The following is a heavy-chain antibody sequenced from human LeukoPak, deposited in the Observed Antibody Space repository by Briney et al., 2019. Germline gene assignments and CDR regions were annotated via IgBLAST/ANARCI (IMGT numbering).Heavy chain of an antibody. J-gene: IGHJ4*02. CDR2: INPNSGGT. CDR1: GYTFTGYY. Sequence: GASVKVSCKASGYTFTGYYMHWVRQAPGQGLEWMGWINPNSGGTNYAQKFQGRVTMTRDTSISTAYMELSRPRSDDTAVYYCARRPRGSSWYYFDYWGQGTLVTVSS. D-gene: IGHD6-13*01. CDR3: ARRPRGSSWYYFDY. V-gene: IGHV1-2*02.